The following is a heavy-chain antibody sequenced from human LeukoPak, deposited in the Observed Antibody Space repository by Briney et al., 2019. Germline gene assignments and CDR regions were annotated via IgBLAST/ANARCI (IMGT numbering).Heavy chain of an antibody. J-gene: IGHJ4*02. V-gene: IGHV3-15*01. CDR2: IKSKTDGGTT. D-gene: IGHD6-13*01. CDR3: AKQNRIAAAEALRATYFDY. CDR1: GFTFSNAW. Sequence: TGGSLRLSCAASGFTFSNAWMSWVRQAPGKGLEWVGRIKSKTDGGTTDYAAPVKGRFTISRDDSKNTLYLQMNSLRAEDTAVYYCAKQNRIAAAEALRATYFDYWGQGTLVTVSS.